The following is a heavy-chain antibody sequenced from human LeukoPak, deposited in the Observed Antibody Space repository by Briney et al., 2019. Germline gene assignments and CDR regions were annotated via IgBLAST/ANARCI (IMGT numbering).Heavy chain of an antibody. CDR2: IRYDGSNK. CDR1: GFTFSSYG. D-gene: IGHD3-10*01. Sequence: PGGSLRLSCAASGFTFSSYGMHWVRQAPGKGLEWVAFIRYDGSNKYYADSVEGRFTISRDNSKNTLYLQMNSLRAEDTAVYYCARKAGYYYGSGDYRGQGTLVTVSS. CDR3: ARKAGYYYGSGDY. V-gene: IGHV3-30*02. J-gene: IGHJ4*02.